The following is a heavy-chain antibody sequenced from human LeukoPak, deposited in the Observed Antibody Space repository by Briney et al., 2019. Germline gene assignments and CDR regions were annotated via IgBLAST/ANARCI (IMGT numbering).Heavy chain of an antibody. CDR2: INPNSGGT. Sequence: ASVKVSCKASGYTFTGYYMHWVRQAPGQGLEWMGWINPNSGGTNYAQKFQGRVTITRNTSISTAYMELSSLRSEDTAVYYCARAPIAVAGRGFDYWGQGTLVTVSS. CDR3: ARAPIAVAGRGFDY. J-gene: IGHJ4*02. V-gene: IGHV1-2*02. CDR1: GYTFTGYY. D-gene: IGHD6-19*01.